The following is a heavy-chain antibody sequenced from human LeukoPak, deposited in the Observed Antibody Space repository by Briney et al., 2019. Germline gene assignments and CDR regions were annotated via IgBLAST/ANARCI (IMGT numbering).Heavy chain of an antibody. J-gene: IGHJ1*01. V-gene: IGHV1-2*02. CDR3: VSGSYRRLEYFQH. D-gene: IGHD1-26*01. Sequence: ASVKVSFKASGYTFTGYYMHWVRQAPGQGLEWMGWINPNSGGTICAEKFQGRVTMTRDTSISTVYMELSRLRFDDTAMYYCVSGSYRRLEYFQHWGQGTLVIVSS. CDR1: GYTFTGYY. CDR2: INPNSGGT.